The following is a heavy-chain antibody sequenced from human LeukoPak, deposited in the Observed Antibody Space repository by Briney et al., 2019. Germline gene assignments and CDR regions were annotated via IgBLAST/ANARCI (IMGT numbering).Heavy chain of an antibody. CDR1: EFSVGSNY. J-gene: IGHJ4*02. V-gene: IGHV3-66*01. CDR3: AKEETYSSSSPFDY. Sequence: GGSLRLSCAASEFSVGSNYMTWVRQAPGKGLEWVSLIYSGGSTYYADSVKGRFTISRDNSKNTLCLQMNSLRAEDTAVYYCAKEETYSSSSPFDYWGQGTLVTVSS. CDR2: IYSGGST. D-gene: IGHD6-6*01.